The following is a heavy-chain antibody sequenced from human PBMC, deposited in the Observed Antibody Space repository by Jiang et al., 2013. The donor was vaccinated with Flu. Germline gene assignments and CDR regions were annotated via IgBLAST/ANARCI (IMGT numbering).Heavy chain of an antibody. CDR1: GYTFTSYA. V-gene: IGHV7-4-1*02. CDR2: VNTNTGNP. CDR3: ARVLDTEDCGGDCYLIY. D-gene: IGHD2-21*02. Sequence: SGSELKKPGASVKVSCKASGYTFTSYAMNWVRQAPGQGLEWMGWVNTNTGNPTYAQGFTGRFVFSLDTSVSTAYLQISSLKAEDTAVYYCARVLDTEDCGGDCYLIYWGQGTLVTVSS. J-gene: IGHJ4*02.